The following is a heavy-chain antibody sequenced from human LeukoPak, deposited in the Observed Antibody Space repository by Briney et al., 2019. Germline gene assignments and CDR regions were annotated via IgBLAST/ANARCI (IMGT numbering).Heavy chain of an antibody. CDR2: IYYSGST. J-gene: IGHJ4*02. Sequence: SETLSLTCTVSGGSISSYYWSWIRQPPGKGLEWIGSIYYSGSTYYNPSLKSRVTISVDTSKNQFSLKLSSVTAADTAVYYCARGRPPDDFWSGYWSYWGQGTLVTVSS. CDR3: ARGRPPDDFWSGYWSY. CDR1: GGSISSYY. V-gene: IGHV4-59*05. D-gene: IGHD3-3*01.